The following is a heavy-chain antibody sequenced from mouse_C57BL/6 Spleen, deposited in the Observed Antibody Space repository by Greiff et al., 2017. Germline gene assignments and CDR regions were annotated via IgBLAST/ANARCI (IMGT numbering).Heavy chain of an antibody. V-gene: IGHV1-80*01. CDR3: ARKGATVAYFGY. Sequence: QVQLQQSGAELVKPGASVKISCKASGYAFSSYWMNWVKQRPGKGLEWIGQIYPGDGDTNYNGQFNGKANLHADKSSSTAYMQLSRLTSEYSAIYFCARKGATVAYFGYWGQSTTRTVSA. CDR2: IYPGDGDT. D-gene: IGHD1-1*01. CDR1: GYAFSSYW. J-gene: IGHJ2*01.